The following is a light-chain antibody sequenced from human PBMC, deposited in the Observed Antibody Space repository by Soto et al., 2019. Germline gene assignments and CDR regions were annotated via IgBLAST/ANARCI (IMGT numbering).Light chain of an antibody. CDR1: SSDVGSYTS. Sequence: QSVLTQPASVSGSPGQSIAISCTGTSSDVGSYTSVSWYQQHPGKAPKLMIYEGSKRPSGVSDRFSGSKSGITASLTISGLQAEDEADYYCCSYAGNPYVFGTGTKVTVL. J-gene: IGLJ1*01. CDR3: CSYAGNPYV. V-gene: IGLV2-23*01. CDR2: EGS.